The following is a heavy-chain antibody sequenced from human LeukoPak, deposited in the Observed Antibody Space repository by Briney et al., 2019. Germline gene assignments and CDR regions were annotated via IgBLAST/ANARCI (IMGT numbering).Heavy chain of an antibody. Sequence: PGGSLRLACAASGFTFSSYGTHWVRQAPGKGLEWVAAIAYDGSNKYYADSVKGRFTISRDNSKKTLYLQMNSLRAEDTAVYYCARDQGVVVHGKYHYYGMDVWGQGTTVTVSS. J-gene: IGHJ6*02. CDR1: GFTFSSYG. V-gene: IGHV3-30*03. CDR3: ARDQGVVVHGKYHYYGMDV. D-gene: IGHD3-22*01. CDR2: IAYDGSNK.